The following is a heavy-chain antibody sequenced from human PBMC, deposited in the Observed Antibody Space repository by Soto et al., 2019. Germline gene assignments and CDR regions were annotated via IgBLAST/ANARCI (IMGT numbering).Heavy chain of an antibody. CDR3: ARVGHITNYGMAA. J-gene: IGHJ6*02. CDR2: IIPFFGTA. V-gene: IGHV1-69*01. D-gene: IGHD1-26*01. CDR1: GGTFSSYP. Sequence: QVQLVQSGAEVKKPGSSVKVSCEASGGTFSSYPINWVRQAPGQGLEWMGGIIPFFGTANYAQKFQGRVKITADDSTSTAYMERRSLRSEGTAVYYCARVGHITNYGMAAWGQGPTVTVSS.